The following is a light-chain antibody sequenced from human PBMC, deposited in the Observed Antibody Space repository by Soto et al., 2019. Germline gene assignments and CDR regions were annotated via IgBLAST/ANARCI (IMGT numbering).Light chain of an antibody. Sequence: QSALTQPPSASGTPGQRVTISCSGSSSNIGSNTVNWYQQLPGTAPKLLIYSNNQRPSGVPDRFSGSKSGTSASLAISGLQSEDEADYYCAAWDDSHYVFGTGTKVTVL. J-gene: IGLJ1*01. CDR1: SSNIGSNT. CDR3: AAWDDSHYV. CDR2: SNN. V-gene: IGLV1-44*01.